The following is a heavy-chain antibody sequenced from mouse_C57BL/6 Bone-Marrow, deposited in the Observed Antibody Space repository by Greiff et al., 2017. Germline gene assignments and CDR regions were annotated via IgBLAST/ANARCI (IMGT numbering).Heavy chain of an antibody. J-gene: IGHJ2*01. Sequence: QVQLQQSGAELAKPGASVKLSCKASGYTFTSYWMHWVKQRPGQGLEWIGNINPSNGGTNYNEKFKSKATLTVDKSSSTAYMQLSSLTSEDSAVYYCARWDYYGYYFDYWGQGTTLTVSS. D-gene: IGHD1-1*01. V-gene: IGHV1-53*01. CDR1: GYTFTSYW. CDR2: INPSNGGT. CDR3: ARWDYYGYYFDY.